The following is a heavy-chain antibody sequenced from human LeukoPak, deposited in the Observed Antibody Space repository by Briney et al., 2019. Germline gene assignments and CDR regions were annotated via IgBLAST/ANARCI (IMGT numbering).Heavy chain of an antibody. CDR1: GFTVSSNH. J-gene: IGHJ4*02. Sequence: PGGSLRLSCAASGFTVSSNHMSWVRQAPGKGLEWVSVIYSGGSTYYADFVKGRFTISRDNSKNTLYLQMNSLRAEDTAVYYCARATVTTPNFDSWGQGTLVTVSS. V-gene: IGHV3-53*01. D-gene: IGHD4-11*01. CDR2: IYSGGST. CDR3: ARATVTTPNFDS.